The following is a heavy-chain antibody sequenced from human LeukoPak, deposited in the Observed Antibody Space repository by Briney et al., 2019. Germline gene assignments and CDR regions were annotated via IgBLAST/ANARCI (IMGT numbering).Heavy chain of an antibody. J-gene: IGHJ5*02. CDR2: IYYSGST. D-gene: IGHD3-3*02. CDR3: ARPSTFVNPWFDP. CDR1: GGSISSGGYW. Sequence: PSETLSLTCTVSGGSISSGGYWWRWIRHPPGKGLEWIGSIYYSGSTYYNPSLKSRVTISVDTSKNQFSLKLSSVTAADTAVYYCARPSTFVNPWFDPWGQGTLVTVSS. V-gene: IGHV4-39*01.